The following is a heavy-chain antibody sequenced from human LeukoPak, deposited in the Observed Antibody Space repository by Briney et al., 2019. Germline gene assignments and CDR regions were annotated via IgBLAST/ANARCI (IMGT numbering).Heavy chain of an antibody. CDR2: IYYSGST. CDR3: AGGTAMINYYYYGMDV. V-gene: IGHV4-59*01. CDR1: GGSISSYY. D-gene: IGHD5-18*01. J-gene: IGHJ6*02. Sequence: PSETLSLTCTVSGGSISSYYWSWIRQPPGKGLEWIGYIYYSGSTNYNPSLKSRVTISVDTSKNQFSLKLSSVTAADTAAYYCAGGTAMINYYYYGMDVWGQGTTVTVSS.